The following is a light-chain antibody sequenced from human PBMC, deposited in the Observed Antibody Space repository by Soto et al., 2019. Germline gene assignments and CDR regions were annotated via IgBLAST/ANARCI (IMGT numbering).Light chain of an antibody. J-gene: IGKJ1*01. CDR2: DAS. V-gene: IGKV1-5*01. Sequence: DIQMTQSPSTLSASVGDRVTITCRASQSISSWLAWYQQKPGKAPKLLIYDASSLESGVPSRFSGSGSGTEVTLTISSLQPDDFATYYCQQYNSSPRTFGQGTKVEIK. CDR3: QQYNSSPRT. CDR1: QSISSW.